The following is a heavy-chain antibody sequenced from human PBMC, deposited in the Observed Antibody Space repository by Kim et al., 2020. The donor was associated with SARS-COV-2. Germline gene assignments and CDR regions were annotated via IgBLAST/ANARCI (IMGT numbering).Heavy chain of an antibody. D-gene: IGHD2-8*01. J-gene: IGHJ4*02. CDR2: IYVGDAP. CDR1: GFSVRNHY. Sequence: GGSLRLSCAGSGFSVRNHYMSWVRQPPGKGLNWVSVIYVGDAPIYADSVKGRFTISRDNSKNKLYLQMNTLRPEDTAVYYCAKDDDLVFWHWGQGTLVT. V-gene: IGHV3-53*05. CDR3: AKDDDLVFWH.